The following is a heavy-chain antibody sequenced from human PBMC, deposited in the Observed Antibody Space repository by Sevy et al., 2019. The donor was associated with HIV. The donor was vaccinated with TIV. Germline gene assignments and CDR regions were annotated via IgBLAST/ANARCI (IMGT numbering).Heavy chain of an antibody. CDR2: IYYSGST. D-gene: IGHD6-6*01. CDR3: ARDQAESSSTGGLDS. J-gene: IGHJ4*02. V-gene: IGHV4-61*01. CDR1: GASVSSGRFF. Sequence: SETLSLTCSVSGASVSSGRFFWTWIRQASGKGLEWIGYIYYSGSTNYNPCLKSRVTFSVDTSKNQYSLKLRSVTAADTAVYDCARDQAESSSTGGLDSWGPGALVTVSS.